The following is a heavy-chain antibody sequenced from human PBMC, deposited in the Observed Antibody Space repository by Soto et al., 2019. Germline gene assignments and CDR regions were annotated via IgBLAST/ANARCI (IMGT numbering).Heavy chain of an antibody. CDR3: AQNGQWLATPPVA. Sequence: GGSLRLSCAASGFSFSSYWMSWVRQAPGRGLEWVANINQDATRQSYADSVEGQFSISRDNAKNSLYLQMNSLRAEDTAIYYCAQNGQWLATPPVAWGQGSLVTVSS. J-gene: IGHJ4*02. CDR2: INQDATRQ. D-gene: IGHD6-19*01. CDR1: GFSFSSYW. V-gene: IGHV3-7*03.